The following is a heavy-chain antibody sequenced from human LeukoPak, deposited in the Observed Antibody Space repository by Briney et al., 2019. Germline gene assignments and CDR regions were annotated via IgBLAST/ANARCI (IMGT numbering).Heavy chain of an antibody. Sequence: GGSLRLSCAASGFTFSSYAMSWVRQAPGKGQEWVSAISGSGGSTYYADSVKGRFTISRDNSKNTLYLQMNSLRAEDTAVYYCAKPRYDFWSGYFDYWGQGTLVTVSS. CDR3: AKPRYDFWSGYFDY. V-gene: IGHV3-23*01. CDR1: GFTFSSYA. J-gene: IGHJ4*02. D-gene: IGHD3-3*01. CDR2: ISGSGGST.